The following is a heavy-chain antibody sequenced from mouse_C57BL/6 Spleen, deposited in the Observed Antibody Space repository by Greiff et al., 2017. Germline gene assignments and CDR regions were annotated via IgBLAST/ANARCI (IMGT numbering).Heavy chain of an antibody. D-gene: IGHD2-3*01. J-gene: IGHJ3*01. V-gene: IGHV1-39*01. Sequence: VQLQQSGPELVKPGASVKISCKASGYSFTDYYMNWVKQRTGKSLEWIGIINPNYGATSYNQKFKGKATLTVDQSSSTAYMQLNSLTSEDSAVDYCARDGYLAWFAYWGQGTLVTVSA. CDR2: INPNYGAT. CDR1: GYSFTDYY. CDR3: ARDGYLAWFAY.